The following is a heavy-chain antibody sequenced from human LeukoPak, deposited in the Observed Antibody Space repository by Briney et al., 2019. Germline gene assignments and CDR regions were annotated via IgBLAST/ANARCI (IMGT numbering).Heavy chain of an antibody. CDR3: ARGSFTIFGVVIHLDAFDI. J-gene: IGHJ3*02. Sequence: GGSLRLSCAASGFTFSSYWMSWVRQAPGKGLEWVANIKQDGSEKYYVDSVKGRFTISRDNAKNSLYLQMNSLRAEGTAVYYCARGSFTIFGVVIHLDAFDIWGQGTMVTVSS. CDR1: GFTFSSYW. CDR2: IKQDGSEK. D-gene: IGHD3-3*01. V-gene: IGHV3-7*01.